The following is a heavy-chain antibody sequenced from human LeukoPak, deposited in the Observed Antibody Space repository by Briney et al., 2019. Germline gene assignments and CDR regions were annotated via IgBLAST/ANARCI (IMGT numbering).Heavy chain of an antibody. Sequence: SETLSLTCTVSGGSISSYYWSWIRQPAGKGLEWIGRIYTSGSTNYNPSLKSRVTMSVDTSKNQFSLKLSSVTAADTAVYYCARDLRLRTLRSGYDSGAFDIWGQGTMVTVSS. D-gene: IGHD5-12*01. V-gene: IGHV4-4*07. CDR3: ARDLRLRTLRSGYDSGAFDI. CDR1: GGSISSYY. CDR2: IYTSGST. J-gene: IGHJ3*02.